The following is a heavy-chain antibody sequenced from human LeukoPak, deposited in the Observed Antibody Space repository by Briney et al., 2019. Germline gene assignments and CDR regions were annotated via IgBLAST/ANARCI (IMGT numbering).Heavy chain of an antibody. V-gene: IGHV3-48*03. Sequence: GGSLRLSCAASGFTFSSYEMNWVRQAPGKGLEWVSYISSSGSTIYYADSVKGLFTISRDNAKNSLYLQMNSLRAEDTAVYYCAREYCSGGSCYVDYWGQGTLVTVSS. CDR3: AREYCSGGSCYVDY. J-gene: IGHJ4*02. CDR1: GFTFSSYE. CDR2: ISSSGSTI. D-gene: IGHD2-15*01.